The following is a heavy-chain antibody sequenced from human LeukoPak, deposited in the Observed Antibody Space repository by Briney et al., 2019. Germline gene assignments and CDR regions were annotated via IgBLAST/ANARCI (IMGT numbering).Heavy chain of an antibody. CDR2: IYYSGST. CDR3: ARSTGSTMFIDY. CDR1: GGSISSYY. J-gene: IGHJ4*02. V-gene: IGHV4-59*01. D-gene: IGHD3-10*02. Sequence: SETLSLTCTVSGGSISSYYWSWIRQPPGKGLEWIGYIYYSGSTDYNPSLKSRVAISVDTSKNQFSLKLSSVTAADTAVYYCARSTGSTMFIDYWGQGTLVAVSS.